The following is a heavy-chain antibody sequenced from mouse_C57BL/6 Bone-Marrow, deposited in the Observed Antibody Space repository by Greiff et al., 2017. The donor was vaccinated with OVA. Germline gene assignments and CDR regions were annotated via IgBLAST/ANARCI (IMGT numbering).Heavy chain of an antibody. D-gene: IGHD2-13*01. Sequence: VKLQQSGAELVKPGASVKMSCKASGYTFTSYWITWVKQRPGQGLEWIGDIYPGSGSTNYNEKFKSKATLTVDKSSSTAYMQLSSLTSEDSAVYYCARGDYYSDYPCAMDYWGQGTSVTVSS. CDR3: ARGDYYSDYPCAMDY. J-gene: IGHJ4*01. CDR2: IYPGSGST. V-gene: IGHV1-55*01. CDR1: GYTFTSYW.